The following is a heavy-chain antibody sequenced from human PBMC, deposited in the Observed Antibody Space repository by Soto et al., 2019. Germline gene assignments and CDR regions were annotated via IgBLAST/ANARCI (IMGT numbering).Heavy chain of an antibody. V-gene: IGHV3-33*01. Sequence: GGSLRLSCAASGFTFSSYGMHWVRQAPGKGLEWVAVIWYDGSNKYYADSVKGRFTISRDNSKNTLYLQMNSLRAEDTAVYYCARELSGSPGVSWGQGTLVTVSS. CDR1: GFTFSSYG. J-gene: IGHJ4*02. D-gene: IGHD1-26*01. CDR3: ARELSGSPGVS. CDR2: IWYDGSNK.